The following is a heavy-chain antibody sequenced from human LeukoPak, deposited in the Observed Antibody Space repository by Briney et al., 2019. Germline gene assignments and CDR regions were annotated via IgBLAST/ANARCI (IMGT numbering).Heavy chain of an antibody. Sequence: GGSLRLSCAASGFTFSSSWMSWVRQAPGKGLEWVAHISHDGSEKHYVDSVKGRFTISRDNARNSQFLQMNSLRVDDTAVYYCASGGGWVFFNWGQGTLVTVSS. D-gene: IGHD6-19*01. CDR2: ISHDGSEK. V-gene: IGHV3-7*01. CDR1: GFTFSSSW. J-gene: IGHJ4*02. CDR3: ASGGGWVFFN.